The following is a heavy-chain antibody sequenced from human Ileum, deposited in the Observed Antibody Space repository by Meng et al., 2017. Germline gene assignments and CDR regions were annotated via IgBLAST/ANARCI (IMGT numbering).Heavy chain of an antibody. CDR1: GFTFSNYW. Sequence: GESLKISCAASGFTFSNYWMHWVRQAPGKGLVWVSLINPDGSYTNYADSVKGRFTISRDNAKNTLYLQMNSLRDEDTAVYYCARDLNYGSSDYWGQGTLVTSPQ. CDR2: INPDGSYT. V-gene: IGHV3-74*01. D-gene: IGHD3-10*01. J-gene: IGHJ4*02. CDR3: ARDLNYGSSDY.